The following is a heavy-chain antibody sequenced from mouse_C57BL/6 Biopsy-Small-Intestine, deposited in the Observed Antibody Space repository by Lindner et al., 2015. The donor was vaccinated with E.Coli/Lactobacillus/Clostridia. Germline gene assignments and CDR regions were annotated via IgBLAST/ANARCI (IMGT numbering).Heavy chain of an antibody. Sequence: SVKVSCKISGDTLTRFSMHWVRQAPGKGLEWMGGFDPADDETKYAQKFQGRVTMTEDTSTDTAYMELSSLKSEDTAVYYCATSTMVRGVIKTTYFDDWGQGTLVTVSS. CDR1: GDTLTRFS. V-gene: IGHV1-50*01. CDR3: ATSTMVRGVIKTTYFDD. CDR2: FDPADDET. J-gene: IGHJ2*01. D-gene: IGHD2-2*01.